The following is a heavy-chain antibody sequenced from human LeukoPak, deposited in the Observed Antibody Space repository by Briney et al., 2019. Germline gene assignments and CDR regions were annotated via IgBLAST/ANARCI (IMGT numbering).Heavy chain of an antibody. V-gene: IGHV4-38-2*01. J-gene: IGHJ4*02. Sequence: PSETLSLTCAVSGYSISSGYYWGWIRQPPGKGLEWIGSIYHSGSTYYNPSLKSRVTISVDTSKNQFSLKLSSVTAADTAVYYCARLIGYWGQGTLVTVSS. D-gene: IGHD2/OR15-2a*01. CDR2: IYHSGST. CDR3: ARLIGY. CDR1: GYSISSGYY.